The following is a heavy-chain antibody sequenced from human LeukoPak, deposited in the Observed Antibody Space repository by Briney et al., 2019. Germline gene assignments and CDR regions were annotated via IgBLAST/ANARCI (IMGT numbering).Heavy chain of an antibody. CDR3: ASRDSWGLGSSPSDF. CDR1: GFTSSSYS. J-gene: IGHJ4*02. D-gene: IGHD3-10*01. V-gene: IGHV3-21*01. Sequence: GGSLRLSCAASGFTSSSYSMNWVRQAPGKGLESDSSISRRSTYIYYADSLKGRFTISRDHAKHSLYLQITSLRTEDTAVSYGASRDSWGLGSSPSDFWAQGPVVPV. CDR2: ISRRSTYI.